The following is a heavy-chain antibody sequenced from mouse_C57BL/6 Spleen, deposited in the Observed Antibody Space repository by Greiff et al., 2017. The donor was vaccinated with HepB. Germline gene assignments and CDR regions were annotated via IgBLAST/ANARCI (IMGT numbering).Heavy chain of an antibody. Sequence: EVKVVESGEGLVKPGGSLKLSCAASGFTFSSYAMSWVRQTPEKRLEWVAYISSGGDYIYYADTVKGRFTISRDNARNTLYLQMSSLKSEDTAMYYCTRSYDYLYAMDYWGQGTSVTVSS. CDR1: GFTFSSYA. CDR2: ISSGGDYI. D-gene: IGHD2-4*01. V-gene: IGHV5-9-1*02. CDR3: TRSYDYLYAMDY. J-gene: IGHJ4*01.